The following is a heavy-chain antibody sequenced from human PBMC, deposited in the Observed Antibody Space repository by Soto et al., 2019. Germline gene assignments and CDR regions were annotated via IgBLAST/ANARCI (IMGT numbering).Heavy chain of an antibody. V-gene: IGHV4-61*03. CDR3: ARVKRETFQKKNDY. CDR2: FYYSGST. Sequence: SETLSLTCTVSGGSVSSDFYNWRWIRKPPGKGLEWVGDFYYSGSTNYNPSPKSRATISVDTSKNHFSLKVTSVTAADTAVYYCARVKRETFQKKNDYWGQGVLVTVSS. CDR1: GGSVSSDFYN. J-gene: IGHJ4*02.